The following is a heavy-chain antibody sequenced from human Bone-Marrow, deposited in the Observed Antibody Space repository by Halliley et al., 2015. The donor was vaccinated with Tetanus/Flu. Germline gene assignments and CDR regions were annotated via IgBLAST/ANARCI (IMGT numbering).Heavy chain of an antibody. CDR2: ISWNSDDI. J-gene: IGHJ3*02. CDR3: AKDTTALHGALDI. CDR1: GFSFGDYA. V-gene: IGHV3-9*01. D-gene: IGHD2-2*01. Sequence: CAASGFSFGDYAMHWVRQVPGKGLEWVSDISWNSDDIGYADSVKGRFTISRDNGKNSLYLQMNSLRAEDTALYYCAKDTTALHGALDIWGQGTMVTVSS.